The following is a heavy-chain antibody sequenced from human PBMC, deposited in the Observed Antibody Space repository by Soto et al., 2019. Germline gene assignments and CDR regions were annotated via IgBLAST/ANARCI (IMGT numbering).Heavy chain of an antibody. CDR1: GVSISSWY. CDR2: VAYNGVT. D-gene: IGHD2-21*01. J-gene: IGHJ6*02. Sequence: QVQLQESGPGLVKPSETLTLTCTVSGVSISSWYWSWIRQSPGKGPECIGYVAYNGVTNYNPSLTSRVTISRDTSKNQFSLKLSSVTAADTAVYFCARDRYYFGEVKLGAMDVWGQGTTVTVSS. V-gene: IGHV4-59*12. CDR3: ARDRYYFGEVKLGAMDV.